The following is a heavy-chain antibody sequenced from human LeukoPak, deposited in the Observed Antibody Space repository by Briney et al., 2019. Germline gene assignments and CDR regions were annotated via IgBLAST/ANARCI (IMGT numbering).Heavy chain of an antibody. CDR1: GFTFSSYA. CDR3: ARDPGEGIVVPTAVDY. J-gene: IGHJ4*02. D-gene: IGHD2-2*01. V-gene: IGHV3-23*01. CDR2: ISGSGGST. Sequence: GGSLRPSCAASGFTFSSYAMSWVRQAPGKGLEWVSAISGSGGSTYYADSVKGRFTISRDNSKNTLYLQMNSLRAEDTAVYYCARDPGEGIVVPTAVDYWGQGTLVTVSS.